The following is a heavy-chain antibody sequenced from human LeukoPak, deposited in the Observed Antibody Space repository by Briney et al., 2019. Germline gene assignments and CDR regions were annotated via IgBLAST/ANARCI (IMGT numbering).Heavy chain of an antibody. V-gene: IGHV5-51*01. D-gene: IGHD2-2*01. J-gene: IGHJ5*02. CDR3: ACRDLTSTWSFP. CDR1: GYRFTSYW. Sequence: GESLKISCQGFGYRFTSYWIGWVRQTPGKGMEWMGVIYPGDSRVRYNPSFQGQVTISVDKSISTAYLQWVSLRASDTAIYYCACRDLTSTWSFPWGQGTLVTVSS. CDR2: IYPGDSRV.